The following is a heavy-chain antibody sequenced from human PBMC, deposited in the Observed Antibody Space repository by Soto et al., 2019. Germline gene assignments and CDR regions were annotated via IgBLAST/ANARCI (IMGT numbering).Heavy chain of an antibody. CDR1: GGTFSSYA. D-gene: IGHD2-21*01. Sequence: QVQLLQSGAEVKKPGSSVKVSCKASGGTFSSYAISWVRQAPGQGLEWMGGIIPIFGTANYAQKFQGRVTITADESTSTAYMELSSLRAEDTAVYYCARGPEASAVVLRHRWDYFAYWGQGTLVTVSS. V-gene: IGHV1-69*12. CDR3: ARGPEASAVVLRHRWDYFAY. CDR2: IIPIFGTA. J-gene: IGHJ4*02.